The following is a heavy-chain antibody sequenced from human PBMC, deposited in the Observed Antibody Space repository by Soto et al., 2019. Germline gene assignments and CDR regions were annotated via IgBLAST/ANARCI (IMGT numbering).Heavy chain of an antibody. V-gene: IGHV3-64*01. CDR2: ISSNGGST. Sequence: PGGSLRLSCAASGFTFSSYAMHWVRQAPGKGLEYVSAISSNGGSTYYANSVKGRFTISRDNSKNTLYLQMGSLRAEDMAVYYCARGGLLWFGEFNAFDIWGQGTMVTVSS. J-gene: IGHJ3*02. D-gene: IGHD3-10*01. CDR1: GFTFSSYA. CDR3: ARGGLLWFGEFNAFDI.